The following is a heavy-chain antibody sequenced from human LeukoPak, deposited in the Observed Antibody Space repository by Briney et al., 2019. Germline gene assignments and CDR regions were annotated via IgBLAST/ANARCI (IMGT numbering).Heavy chain of an antibody. CDR3: ARDRLGPSFSVSHFDL. Sequence: GGSLRLSCATFGFTFVDYGLSWVRRAPGKGLEWLCAINYNGAITDYADSVKGRFTISRDNAKNSLYLRMDSLRAEDTALYYCARDRLGPSFSVSHFDLWGQGTLVTVSS. V-gene: IGHV3-20*04. D-gene: IGHD3-3*02. CDR2: INYNGAIT. CDR1: GFTFVDYG. J-gene: IGHJ4*02.